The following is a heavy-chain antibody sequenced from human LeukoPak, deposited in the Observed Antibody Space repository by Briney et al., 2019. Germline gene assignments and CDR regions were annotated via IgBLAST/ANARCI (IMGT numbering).Heavy chain of an antibody. CDR2: ITSGGTTI. V-gene: IGHV3-11*01. D-gene: IGHD2-15*01. CDR3: ARDGGSAVSYYFDY. J-gene: IGHJ4*02. Sequence: GGSLRLSCAASGFTVSDYYMSWVRQAPGKGLEWISHITSGGTTIYYADSVKGRFTISRDNAKKSLYLEMNSLRVEDTAVYYCARDGGSAVSYYFDYWGQGALVTVTS. CDR1: GFTVSDYY.